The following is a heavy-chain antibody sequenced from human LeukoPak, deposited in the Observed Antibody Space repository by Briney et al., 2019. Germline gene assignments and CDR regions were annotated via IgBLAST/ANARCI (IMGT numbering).Heavy chain of an antibody. Sequence: PGGSLRLSCAASGFTFSDHYMTWIRQAPGKGLEWVSYIGSSGTTIYYADSVKGRFTISRDNANNSLYLDMTSLRVDDSAVYHCARADSTDGFDIWGQGTRVTVSS. CDR3: ARADSTDGFDI. CDR1: GFTFSDHY. D-gene: IGHD3/OR15-3a*01. CDR2: IGSSGTTI. V-gene: IGHV3-11*04. J-gene: IGHJ3*02.